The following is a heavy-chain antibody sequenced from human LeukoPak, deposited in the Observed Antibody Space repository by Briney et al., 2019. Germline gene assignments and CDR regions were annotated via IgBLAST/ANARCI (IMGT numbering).Heavy chain of an antibody. J-gene: IGHJ4*02. D-gene: IGHD2-2*01. CDR2: ISYDGSNK. Sequence: GGSLRLSCAASGFTFSSYAMHWVRQAPGKGLEWVAVISYDGSNKYYADSVKGRFTISRDNSQNTLYLQMNSLRAEDTAVYYCARDLNLGDCSSTSCYFPIDYWVQGTLVTVSS. CDR3: ARDLNLGDCSSTSCYFPIDY. V-gene: IGHV3-30*04. CDR1: GFTFSSYA.